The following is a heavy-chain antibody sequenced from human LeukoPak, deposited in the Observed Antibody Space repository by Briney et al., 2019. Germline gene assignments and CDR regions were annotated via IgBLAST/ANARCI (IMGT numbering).Heavy chain of an antibody. CDR3: ARPTATVTTSLKF. CDR2: IAVGSGNT. Sequence: SVKVSCKASGFTFTSSSMQWVQQARGQRLEWIGWIAVGSGNTNYAQKFQGRVTITRDMSTSTAYMELSRLRSDDTAVYYCARPTATVTTSLKFWGQGNLVTVSS. D-gene: IGHD4-17*01. V-gene: IGHV1-58*02. J-gene: IGHJ4*02. CDR1: GFTFTSSS.